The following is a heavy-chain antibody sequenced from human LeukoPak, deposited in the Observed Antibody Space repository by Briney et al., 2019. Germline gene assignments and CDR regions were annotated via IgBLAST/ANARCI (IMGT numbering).Heavy chain of an antibody. J-gene: IGHJ4*02. V-gene: IGHV4-59*01. CDR3: ARTYYDILTDLEYFDH. D-gene: IGHD3-9*01. Sequence: SETLSLTCTVSGGSISSYYWSWIRQPPGKGLEWIGYIYYSGSTNYNPSLKSRVTISVDTSKNQFSLKLSSVTAADTAVYYCARTYYDILTDLEYFDHWGQGTLVTVSS. CDR2: IYYSGST. CDR1: GGSISSYY.